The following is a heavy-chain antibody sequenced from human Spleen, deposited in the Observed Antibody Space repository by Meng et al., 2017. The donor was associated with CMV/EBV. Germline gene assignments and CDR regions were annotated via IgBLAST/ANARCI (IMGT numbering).Heavy chain of an antibody. Sequence: SLKISCAASGTTFGDYAMYLVRQAPGKGLEWVSGISRNSDSLVYADSVKGRFTISRDNAKNSLYLQMNSLSIEDRALYYCAKEMRRAGATRVIDYWGQGALVTVSS. CDR2: ISRNSDSL. CDR1: GTTFGDYA. D-gene: IGHD2/OR15-2a*01. CDR3: AKEMRRAGATRVIDY. V-gene: IGHV3-9*01. J-gene: IGHJ4*02.